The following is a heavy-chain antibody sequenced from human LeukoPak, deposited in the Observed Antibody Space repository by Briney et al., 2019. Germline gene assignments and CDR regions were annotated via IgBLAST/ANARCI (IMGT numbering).Heavy chain of an antibody. D-gene: IGHD6-25*01. CDR3: ARLLSGFVND. CDR2: IYYSGST. Sequence: SQTLSLTCTVSGGSISSYYWSWIRQPPGKGLEWIGYIYYSGSTNYNPSLKSRVTISVDTSKNQFSLKLSSVTATDTAVYYCARLLSGFVNDWGQGTLVTVSS. J-gene: IGHJ4*02. V-gene: IGHV4-59*08. CDR1: GGSISSYY.